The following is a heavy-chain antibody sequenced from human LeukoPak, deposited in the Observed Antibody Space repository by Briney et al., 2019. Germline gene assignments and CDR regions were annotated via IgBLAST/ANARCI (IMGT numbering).Heavy chain of an antibody. CDR1: EYSFPNYC. CDR3: ARLGWRWLQLGWFDP. CDR2: IYPDDSDT. D-gene: IGHD5-24*01. J-gene: IGHJ5*02. Sequence: GESLKISCKHSEYSFPNYCIGWVRQMPGKGLEWMGIIYPDDSDTRYSPSFQGQVTISADKSISTAYLQWSSLKASDTAMYYCARLGWRWLQLGWFDPWGQGTLVTVSS. V-gene: IGHV5-51*01.